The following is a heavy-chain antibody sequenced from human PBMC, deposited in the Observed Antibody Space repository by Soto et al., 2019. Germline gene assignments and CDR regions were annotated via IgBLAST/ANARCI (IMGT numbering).Heavy chain of an antibody. D-gene: IGHD3-3*01. CDR3: ARGGWRQIDY. CDR2: IYYSGST. Sequence: QVQLQESGPGLVKPSETLSLTCSVSGGSIGSYYWSWIRQPPGKGLEWIGYIYYSGSTNYNHPLSSRVTISVDTSTTQFSLKLSSVTAAATAVYYCARGGWRQIDYWGQGTLVTVSS. V-gene: IGHV4-59*08. J-gene: IGHJ4*02. CDR1: GGSIGSYY.